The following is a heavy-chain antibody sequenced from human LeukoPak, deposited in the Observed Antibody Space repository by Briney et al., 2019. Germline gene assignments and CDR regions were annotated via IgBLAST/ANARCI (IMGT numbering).Heavy chain of an antibody. CDR1: GYTFTRCG. J-gene: IGHJ4*02. CDR2: ISAYNGNT. Sequence: AAVTVSRKSSGYTFTRCGFTWVRQAPAQGLEWVGFISAYNGNTNYAYNLPGRVTMTIYTPESTAYLALKSLTSSAAAVYECARGCGYSVFWGRGPRVRVSS. V-gene: IGHV1-18*01. CDR3: ARGCGYSVF. D-gene: IGHD5/OR15-5a*01.